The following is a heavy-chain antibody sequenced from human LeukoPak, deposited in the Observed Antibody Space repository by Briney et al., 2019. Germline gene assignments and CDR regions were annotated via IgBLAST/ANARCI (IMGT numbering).Heavy chain of an antibody. CDR2: IYYSGST. CDR3: ARETGYYYGSGSYTNAFDI. J-gene: IGHJ3*02. CDR1: GGSISSYY. Sequence: SETLSLTCTVSGGSISSYYWSWIRQPPGKGLEWIGYIYYSGSTNYNPSLKSRVTISVDTSKNQFSLKLSSVTAADTAVYYCARETGYYYGSGSYTNAFDIWGQGTMVTVSS. D-gene: IGHD3-10*01. V-gene: IGHV4-59*01.